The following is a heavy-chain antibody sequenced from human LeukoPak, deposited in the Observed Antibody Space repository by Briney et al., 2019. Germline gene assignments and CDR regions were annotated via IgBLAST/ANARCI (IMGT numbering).Heavy chain of an antibody. D-gene: IGHD3-22*01. CDR2: IKSKTDGGTT. CDR1: GFTFSNAW. J-gene: IGHJ3*02. V-gene: IGHV3-15*01. Sequence: GGSLRLSCAASGFTFSNAWMSWVRQAPGKGLEWVGRIKSKTDGGTTDYAAPVKGRFTISRDDSKNTLYLQVNSLKTEDTAVYYCTTDSPYYYDSSYNAFDIWGQGTMVTVSS. CDR3: TTDSPYYYDSSYNAFDI.